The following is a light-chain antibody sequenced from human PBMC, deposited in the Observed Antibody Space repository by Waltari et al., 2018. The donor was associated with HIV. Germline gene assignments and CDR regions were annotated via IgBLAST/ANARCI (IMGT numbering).Light chain of an antibody. CDR3: ASFTADNTVL. V-gene: IGLV2-14*03. Sequence: AVTQPASVSGLPGQSTTISCTGGDSDFGLYNFVYWYQQPAGKPPKLILYDVDSRSAGVSDRFSGAISGNTASLTISELRAEDEAHYYCASFTADNTVLFGGGTEVTVL. J-gene: IGLJ3*02. CDR2: DVD. CDR1: DSDFGLYNF.